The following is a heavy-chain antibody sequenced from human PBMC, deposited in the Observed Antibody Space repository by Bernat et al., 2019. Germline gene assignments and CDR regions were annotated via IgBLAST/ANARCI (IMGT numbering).Heavy chain of an antibody. CDR3: ARGASSGDYGVGFDY. J-gene: IGHJ4*02. D-gene: IGHD4-17*01. CDR1: GYSFASYW. V-gene: IGHV5-51*01. CDR2: IDPGDSDT. Sequence: EVQLVQSGAEVKKPGESLKISCKGSGYSFASYWIGWVRQMPVKCLQWMGIIDPGDSDTRYSPSFQGQVTLTADKSITTAYQQWSSLKASDTAMYYCARGASSGDYGVGFDYWGQGTLVTVSS.